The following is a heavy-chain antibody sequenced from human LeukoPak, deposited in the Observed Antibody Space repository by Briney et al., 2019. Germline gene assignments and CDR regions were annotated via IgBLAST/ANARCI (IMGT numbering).Heavy chain of an antibody. V-gene: IGHV3-53*01. J-gene: IGHJ2*01. CDR2: IYSGGST. D-gene: IGHD2-2*01. CDR1: GFTVSSNY. Sequence: GGSLRLSCAASGFTVSSNYMSWARQAPGKGLEWVSVIYSGGSTYYADSVKGRFTISRDNSKNTLYLQMNSLRAEDTAVYYCARESTSWYFDLWGRGTLVTVSS. CDR3: ARESTSWYFDL.